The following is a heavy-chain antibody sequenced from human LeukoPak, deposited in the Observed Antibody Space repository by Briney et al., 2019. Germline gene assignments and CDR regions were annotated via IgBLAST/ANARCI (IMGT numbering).Heavy chain of an antibody. D-gene: IGHD1-26*01. V-gene: IGHV1-69*13. CDR3: TRSSKVVSRTFDY. CDR2: ITPIFGTP. CDR1: GGTFSSYA. J-gene: IGHJ4*02. Sequence: ASVEVSCKASGGTFSSYAISWVRQAPGQGLELVGAITPIFGTPHYVEKFQGRVTISADESTNTAFMELSSLTSDDTAIYYCTRSSKVVSRTFDYWGQGTLVTVSS.